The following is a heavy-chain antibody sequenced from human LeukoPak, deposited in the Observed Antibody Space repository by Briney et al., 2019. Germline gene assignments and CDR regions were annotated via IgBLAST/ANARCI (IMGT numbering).Heavy chain of an antibody. J-gene: IGHJ4*02. D-gene: IGHD2-2*01. Sequence: GGSLRLSCAASGFTFSSYAMHWVRQAPGKGLEWVAVISYDGSNKYYADSVKGRFTISRDNSKNTLYLQMNSLRAEDTAVYYCARDSLGHCSSTSCYVGGYWGQGTLVTVSS. V-gene: IGHV3-30-3*01. CDR1: GFTFSSYA. CDR2: ISYDGSNK. CDR3: ARDSLGHCSSTSCYVGGY.